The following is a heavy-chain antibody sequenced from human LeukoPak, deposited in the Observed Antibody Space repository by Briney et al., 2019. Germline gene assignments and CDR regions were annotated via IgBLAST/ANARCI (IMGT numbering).Heavy chain of an antibody. D-gene: IGHD6-13*01. Sequence: ASVKVSCKASGYTFTGYYMHWVRQAPGQGLEWMGWINPNSGGTNYAQKFQGWVTMTRDTSISTAYMELSRLRSDDTAVYYCARGGSSWYGGFDYWGQGTLVTVSS. CDR1: GYTFTGYY. CDR3: ARGGSSWYGGFDY. CDR2: INPNSGGT. J-gene: IGHJ4*02. V-gene: IGHV1-2*04.